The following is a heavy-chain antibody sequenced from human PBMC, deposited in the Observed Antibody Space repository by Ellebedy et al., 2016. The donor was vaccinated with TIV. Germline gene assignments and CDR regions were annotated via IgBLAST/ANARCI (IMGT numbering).Heavy chain of an antibody. CDR3: ARAATYDFWSD. Sequence: GESLKISCKGSGPTFTSYWIGWVRQMPGKGLEWVGIIFPGDSDTRYSPSFEGQVTISADKSISTAYLQWSSLKASDTALYYCARAATYDFWSDWGQGTLVTVSS. D-gene: IGHD3-3*01. CDR1: GPTFTSYW. CDR2: IFPGDSDT. V-gene: IGHV5-51*01. J-gene: IGHJ4*02.